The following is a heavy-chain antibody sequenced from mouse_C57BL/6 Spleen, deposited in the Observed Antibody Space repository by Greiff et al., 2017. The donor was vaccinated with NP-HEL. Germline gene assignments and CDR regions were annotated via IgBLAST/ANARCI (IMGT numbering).Heavy chain of an antibody. CDR2: IDPSDSYT. D-gene: IGHD3-2*02. J-gene: IGHJ3*01. Sequence: QVQLQQPGAELVKPGASVKLSCKASGYTFTSYWMQWVKQRPGQGLEWIGEIDPSDSYTNYNQKFKGKATLTVDTSSSTAYMQLSSLTSEDSAVYYCARSPSDSSGYAYWGQGTLVTVSA. CDR3: ARSPSDSSGYAY. CDR1: GYTFTSYW. V-gene: IGHV1-50*01.